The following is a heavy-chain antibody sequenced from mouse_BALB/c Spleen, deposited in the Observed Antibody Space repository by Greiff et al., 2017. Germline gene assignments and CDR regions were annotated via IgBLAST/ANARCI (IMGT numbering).Heavy chain of an antibody. D-gene: IGHD1-1*01. J-gene: IGHJ3*01. CDR1: GFTFSNYW. V-gene: IGHV6-6*02. Sequence: DVKLQESGGGLVQPGGSMKLSCVASGFTFSNYWMNWVRQSPEKGLEWVAEIRLKSNNYATHYAESVKGRFTISRDDSKSSVYLQMNNLRAEDTGIYYCTRLRFYGSSDQAWFAYWGQGTLVTVSA. CDR2: IRLKSNNYAT. CDR3: TRLRFYGSSDQAWFAY.